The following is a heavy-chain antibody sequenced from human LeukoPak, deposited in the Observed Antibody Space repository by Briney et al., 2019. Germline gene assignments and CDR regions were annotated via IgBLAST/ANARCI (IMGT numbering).Heavy chain of an antibody. D-gene: IGHD6-13*01. Sequence: SETLSLTCTVSGYSISSGYYWGWIRQPPGKGLEWIGSIYHSGSTYYNPSLKSRVTISVDTSKNQFSLKLSSVTAADTAVYYCARGSSNSSWLEGYYFDYWGQGTLVTVSS. V-gene: IGHV4-38-2*02. CDR1: GYSISSGYY. CDR3: ARGSSNSSWLEGYYFDY. CDR2: IYHSGST. J-gene: IGHJ4*02.